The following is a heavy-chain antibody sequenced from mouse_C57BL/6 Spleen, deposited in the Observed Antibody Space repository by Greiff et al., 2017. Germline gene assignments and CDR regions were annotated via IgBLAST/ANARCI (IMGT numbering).Heavy chain of an antibody. Sequence: QVQLQQPGTELVKPGASVKLSCKASGYTFTSYWMHWVKQRPGQGLEWIGNINPSNGGTNYNEKFKSKATLTVEKSSSTAYMQLSSLTSEDSAVYYCARSGTSTAQATAWFAYWGQGTLVTVSA. CDR2: INPSNGGT. V-gene: IGHV1-53*01. J-gene: IGHJ3*01. D-gene: IGHD3-2*02. CDR3: ARSGTSTAQATAWFAY. CDR1: GYTFTSYW.